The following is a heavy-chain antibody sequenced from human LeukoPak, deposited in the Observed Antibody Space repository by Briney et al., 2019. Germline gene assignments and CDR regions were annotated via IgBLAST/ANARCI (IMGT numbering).Heavy chain of an antibody. Sequence: ASVKVSCKASGYTFSGYYMHWVRQAPGQGLEWVGWINPNSGGTNYAQKFQGRVTMTRDTSISTAYMELSRLRSDDTAVYYCARDWATVTPTSDYWGQGTLVTVSS. J-gene: IGHJ4*02. CDR1: GYTFSGYY. V-gene: IGHV1-2*02. D-gene: IGHD4-17*01. CDR3: ARDWATVTPTSDY. CDR2: INPNSGGT.